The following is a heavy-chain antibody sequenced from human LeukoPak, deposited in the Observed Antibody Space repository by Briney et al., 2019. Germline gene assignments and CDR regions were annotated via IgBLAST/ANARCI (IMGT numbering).Heavy chain of an antibody. J-gene: IGHJ4*02. CDR1: GFTFSSYG. CDR3: ATGYSSGWYPFDY. CDR2: ISGSGGST. V-gene: IGHV3-23*01. Sequence: PGGTLTLSCAASGFTFSSYGMSWVRQAPGKGLEWVSAISGSGGSTYYADSVKGRFTISRDNAKNTLYLQMNSLRAEDTAVYYCATGYSSGWYPFDYWGQGTLVTVSS. D-gene: IGHD6-19*01.